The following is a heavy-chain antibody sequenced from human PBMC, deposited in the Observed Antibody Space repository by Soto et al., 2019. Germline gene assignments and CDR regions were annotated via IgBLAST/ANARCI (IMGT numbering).Heavy chain of an antibody. CDR2: ISGSRGKT. J-gene: IGHJ4*02. CDR3: AREYCTSTSCYGVDY. CDR1: GDTFATYG. Sequence: QVQLVQSGAEVKMPGASVKVSCKASGDTFATYGISWVRQAPGKGLEWMGWISGSRGKTRYAQRFQGRIIMTADTSTSTAYMELRSLSSDDTAVYYCAREYCTSTSCYGVDYWGQGTRVTVSS. V-gene: IGHV1-18*01. D-gene: IGHD2-2*01.